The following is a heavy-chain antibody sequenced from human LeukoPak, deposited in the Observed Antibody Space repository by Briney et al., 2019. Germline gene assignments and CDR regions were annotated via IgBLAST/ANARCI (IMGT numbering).Heavy chain of an antibody. J-gene: IGHJ4*02. Sequence: GGSLRLSCAASGFTFSNYAMSWVRQAPGKGLEWVSAISGSGGSTYYADSVKGRFTISRDNSKNTLYLQMNSLRAEDTAVYYCAREGTSSGWYRSYFDYWGQGTLVTVSS. CDR2: ISGSGGST. CDR3: AREGTSSGWYRSYFDY. D-gene: IGHD6-19*01. CDR1: GFTFSNYA. V-gene: IGHV3-23*01.